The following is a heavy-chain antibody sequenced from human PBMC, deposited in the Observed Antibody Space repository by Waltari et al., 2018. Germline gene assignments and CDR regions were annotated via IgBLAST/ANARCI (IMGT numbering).Heavy chain of an antibody. CDR1: GFTSVTHA. D-gene: IGHD1-20*01. CDR2: ISVMDAT. V-gene: IGHV3-23*01. Sequence: EVQLLESGGGLVQPGGSLRLSCQASGFTSVTHAITWVRQAPGKGLEWVSFISVMDATYYADSVKGRFTISRDYSDNTVYLQMDSLRADDTAVYFCAKPFYNWDDPLHSWGQGTPVTVSS. CDR3: AKPFYNWDDPLHS. J-gene: IGHJ1*01.